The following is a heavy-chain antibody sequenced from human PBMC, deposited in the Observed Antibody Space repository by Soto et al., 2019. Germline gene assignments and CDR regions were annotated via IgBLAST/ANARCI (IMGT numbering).Heavy chain of an antibody. CDR3: ARDGRPYYFDSGGYCHLDY. Sequence: QGQLVQSGAEVKKPGASVKVSCQASGYTFRSSGISWVRQAPGQGLEWMGWITPYNGDTTYAQKFQGRVTMTTDTSTNTADMELRSLRSDDTAVYYCARDGRPYYFDSGGYCHLDYWGQGTLVTVSS. V-gene: IGHV1-18*01. CDR1: GYTFRSSG. D-gene: IGHD3-22*01. CDR2: ITPYNGDT. J-gene: IGHJ4*02.